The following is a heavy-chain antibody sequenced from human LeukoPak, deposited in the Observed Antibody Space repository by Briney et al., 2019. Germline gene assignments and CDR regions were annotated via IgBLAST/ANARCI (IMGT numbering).Heavy chain of an antibody. CDR1: GGSIISYY. J-gene: IGHJ4*02. Sequence: SETLSLTCTVSGGSIISYYWSWIRQPPGKGLEWIAYIYYSGSTNYNPSLKSRVTISVDTSKNQFSLKLSSVTAADTAVYYCATVPGKGGYRDYWGQGTLVTVSS. D-gene: IGHD3-22*01. V-gene: IGHV4-59*01. CDR2: IYYSGST. CDR3: ATVPGKGGYRDY.